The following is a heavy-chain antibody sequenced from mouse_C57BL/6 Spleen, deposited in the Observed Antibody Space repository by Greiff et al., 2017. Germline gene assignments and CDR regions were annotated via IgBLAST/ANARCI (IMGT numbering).Heavy chain of an antibody. Sequence: EVHLVESGGGLVKPGGSLKLSCAASGFTFSDYGMHWVRQAPEKGLEWVAYISSGSSTIYYADTVKGRFTISRDNAKNTLFLQMTSLRSEDTAMYYCARGLYGSSPYWYFDVWGTGTTVTVSS. CDR2: ISSGSSTI. D-gene: IGHD1-1*01. V-gene: IGHV5-17*01. CDR3: ARGLYGSSPYWYFDV. CDR1: GFTFSDYG. J-gene: IGHJ1*03.